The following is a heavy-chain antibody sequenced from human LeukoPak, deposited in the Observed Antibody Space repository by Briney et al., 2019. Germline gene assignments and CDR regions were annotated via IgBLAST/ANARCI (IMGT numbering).Heavy chain of an antibody. CDR3: ARKIAAAKPSDAFDI. D-gene: IGHD6-13*01. V-gene: IGHV4-34*01. CDR2: INHSGST. Sequence: SETLSLTCAVYGRSFSGYYWSWIRQPPGKGLEWIGEINHSGSTNYNPSLKSRVTISVDTSKNQFSLKLSSVTAADTAVYYCARKIAAAKPSDAFDIWGQGTMVTVSS. J-gene: IGHJ3*02. CDR1: GRSFSGYY.